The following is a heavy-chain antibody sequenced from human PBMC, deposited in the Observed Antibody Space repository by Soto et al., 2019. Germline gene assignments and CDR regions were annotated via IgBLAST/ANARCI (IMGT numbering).Heavy chain of an antibody. CDR2: ISTSGGTT. D-gene: IGHD6-13*01. V-gene: IGHV3-23*01. Sequence: GGSLRLFLAVSGFTFINFYMIWVRQAPGKGLEWVSGISTSGGTTYYAYSVKGRFTSSRDNSKNTLYLQMTSLRAEDTAVYYCATGTAAPAHWGQGTLVTVSS. CDR3: ATGTAAPAH. CDR1: GFTFINFY. J-gene: IGHJ1*01.